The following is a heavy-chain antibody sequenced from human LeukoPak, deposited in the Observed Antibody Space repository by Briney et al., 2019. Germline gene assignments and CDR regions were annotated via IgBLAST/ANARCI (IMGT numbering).Heavy chain of an antibody. V-gene: IGHV3-30*01. CDR1: GFTFSRNA. CDR3: FTGSAYYYDS. Sequence: GRSLRLSCAASGFTFSRNAMHWVRQAPGKGLEWMAVTSPDGSEKYYADSVTGRFTISRDNSKNTVFLQMNSLSTEDTAVYSCFTGSAYYYDSWGQGTLVTVSS. J-gene: IGHJ5*01. CDR2: TSPDGSEK. D-gene: IGHD3-22*01.